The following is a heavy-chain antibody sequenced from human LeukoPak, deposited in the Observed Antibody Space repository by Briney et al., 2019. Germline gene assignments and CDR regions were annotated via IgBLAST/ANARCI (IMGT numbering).Heavy chain of an antibody. D-gene: IGHD5-18*01. CDR1: GGSFSGYY. V-gene: IGHV4-34*01. Sequence: SETLSLTCAVYGGSFSGYYWSWIRQPPGKGLEWIGEINHSGSTNYNPSLKSRVTISVDTSKNQFSLKLSTVTAADTAVYYCARGEGRTAMVPFDYWGQGTLVTVSS. CDR3: ARGEGRTAMVPFDY. CDR2: INHSGST. J-gene: IGHJ4*02.